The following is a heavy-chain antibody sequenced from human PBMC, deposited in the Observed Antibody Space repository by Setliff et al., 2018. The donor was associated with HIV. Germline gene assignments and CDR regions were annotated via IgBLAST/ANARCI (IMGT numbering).Heavy chain of an antibody. D-gene: IGHD6-13*01. CDR3: ARSVSSSWYDY. CDR1: GGSFSGYY. J-gene: IGHJ4*02. CDR2: INHSGST. V-gene: IGHV4-34*01. Sequence: ETLSLTCAVYGGSFSGYYWSWIRQPPGKGLEWIGEINHSGSTNYNPSLKSRVTISVDTSKNQFSLKLSSVTAADTAVYYCARSVSSSWYDYWGQGTLVTVSS.